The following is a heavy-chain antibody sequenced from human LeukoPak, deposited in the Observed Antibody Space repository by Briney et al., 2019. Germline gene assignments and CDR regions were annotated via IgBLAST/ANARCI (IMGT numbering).Heavy chain of an antibody. Sequence: SQTLSLTCAISGDSVSSNSAAWNWIRQSPSRGLEWLGRTYYRSKWYNDYAVSVKSRISINPDTSKNQFSLQLNSVISEDTAVYYCARAFCGGDCQEYDYWGQGRAFCGGDCQEYDYWGQGTLVTVSS. J-gene: IGHJ4*02. V-gene: IGHV6-1*01. CDR2: TYYRSKWYN. CDR1: GDSVSSNSAA. D-gene: IGHD2-21*01. CDR3: ARAFCGGDCQEYDYWGQGRAFCGGDCQEYDY.